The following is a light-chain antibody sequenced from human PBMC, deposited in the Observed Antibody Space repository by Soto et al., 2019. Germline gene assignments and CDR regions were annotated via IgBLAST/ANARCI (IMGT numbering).Light chain of an antibody. CDR1: QSVSSK. Sequence: EIVLTQSPGTLSVSPGERATLSCRASQSVSSKLAWYQQKPGQSPRLLFYGASTGATGIPARFSGSGSETEFTLSISSLQSKYFAVYYCQQYNNWPGTFGQGTKVEIK. J-gene: IGKJ1*01. CDR2: GAS. CDR3: QQYNNWPGT. V-gene: IGKV3-15*01.